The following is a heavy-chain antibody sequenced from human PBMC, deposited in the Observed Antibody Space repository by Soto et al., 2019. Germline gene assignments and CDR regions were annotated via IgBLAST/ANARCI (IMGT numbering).Heavy chain of an antibody. Sequence: QVQLVQSGAEVKKPGASVKVSCKASGYTLSDANINWVRQAPGQGPEWMGIINPRADSTNYAQKFQGSLPLPSDTSTRTVYMELSSLRSEDPDGYYCAIDLRARGDYWGQGPLVTVSS. CDR1: GYTLSDAN. CDR2: INPRADST. CDR3: AIDLRARGDY. J-gene: IGHJ4*02. V-gene: IGHV1-46*01.